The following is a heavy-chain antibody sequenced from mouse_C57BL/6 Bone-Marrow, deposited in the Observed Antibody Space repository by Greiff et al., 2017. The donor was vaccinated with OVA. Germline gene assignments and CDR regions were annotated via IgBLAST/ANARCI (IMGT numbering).Heavy chain of an antibody. CDR3: ARSYDRGYFDV. J-gene: IGHJ1*03. CDR1: GYTFTSYG. V-gene: IGHV1-81*01. Sequence: VQLQQSGAELARPGASVKLSCKASGYTFTSYGISWVKQRTGQGLEWIGEIYPRSGNTYYNEKFKGKATLTADKSSSTAYMELRSLTSEDSAVYFCARSYDRGYFDVWGTGTTVTVSS. CDR2: IYPRSGNT. D-gene: IGHD2-3*01.